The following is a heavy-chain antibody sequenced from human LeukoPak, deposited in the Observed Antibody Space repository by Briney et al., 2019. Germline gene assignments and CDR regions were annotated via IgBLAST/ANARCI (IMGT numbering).Heavy chain of an antibody. CDR3: ARSSSGWPLWFDP. Sequence: SVKVSCKASGYTFTYRYLHWVRQAPGQALEWMGWITPFNGNTNYAQKFQDRVTITRDRSMSTAYMELSSLRSEDTAMYYCARSSSGWPLWFDPWGQGTLVTVSS. CDR2: ITPFNGNT. CDR1: GYTFTYRY. D-gene: IGHD6-19*01. V-gene: IGHV1-45*02. J-gene: IGHJ5*02.